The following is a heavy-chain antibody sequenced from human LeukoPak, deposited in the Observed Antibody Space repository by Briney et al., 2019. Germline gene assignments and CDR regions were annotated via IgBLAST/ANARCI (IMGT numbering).Heavy chain of an antibody. V-gene: IGHV1-18*04. Sequence: ASVKVSCKASGYTFTSYGISWVRQAPGQGLEWMGWISAYNGNTNYAQKLQGRVTMTTDTSTSTAYMELRSLRSDDTAVYYCARDLDILTGYFPDAFDIWGQGTMVTVSS. CDR3: ARDLDILTGYFPDAFDI. D-gene: IGHD3-9*01. CDR2: ISAYNGNT. CDR1: GYTFTSYG. J-gene: IGHJ3*02.